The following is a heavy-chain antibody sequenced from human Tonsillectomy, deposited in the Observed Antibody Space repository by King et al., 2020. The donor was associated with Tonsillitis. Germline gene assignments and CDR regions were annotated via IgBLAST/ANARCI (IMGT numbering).Heavy chain of an antibody. J-gene: IGHJ4*02. CDR1: GGSISSSSYY. Sequence: QLQESGPGLVKPSETLSLTCTVSGGSISSSSYYWGWIRQPPGKGLEWIGSIYYSGSTYYNPSLKSRVTISVDTSKNQFSLKLSSVTAADTAVYYCAGDPTYDFWSGSQQYFDYWGQGTLVTVSS. V-gene: IGHV4-39*07. CDR2: IYYSGST. CDR3: AGDPTYDFWSGSQQYFDY. D-gene: IGHD3-3*01.